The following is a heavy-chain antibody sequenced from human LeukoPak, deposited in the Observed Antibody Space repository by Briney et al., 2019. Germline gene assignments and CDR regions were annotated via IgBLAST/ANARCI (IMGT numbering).Heavy chain of an antibody. CDR3: ARVGYYDILTPRRFSVYYYYGMDV. CDR2: IYYSGST. Sequence: SETLSLTCTVSGGSISSYYWSWIRQPPGKGLEWIGYIYYSGSTNYNPSLKSRVTISVDTSKNQFSLKLSSVTAADTAVYYCARVGYYDILTPRRFSVYYYYGMDVWGKGTTVTVSS. V-gene: IGHV4-59*01. J-gene: IGHJ6*04. D-gene: IGHD3-9*01. CDR1: GGSISSYY.